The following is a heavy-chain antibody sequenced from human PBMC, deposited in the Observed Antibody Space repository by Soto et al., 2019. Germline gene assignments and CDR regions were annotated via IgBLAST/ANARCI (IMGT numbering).Heavy chain of an antibody. CDR2: IYSSENT. CDR1: GASIGSGDYY. J-gene: IGHJ6*02. CDR3: ARLNGYCVSTNCHGYYGMDV. D-gene: IGHD2-2*03. Sequence: SETLSLTCTVSGASIGSGDYYWSWIRQSPGKGLEWIGTIYSSENTYYNPSLLSRVTISVDTSKNEFSLRLSSVTAADTAVYYCARLNGYCVSTNCHGYYGMDVWGQGTTVTVS. V-gene: IGHV4-39*01.